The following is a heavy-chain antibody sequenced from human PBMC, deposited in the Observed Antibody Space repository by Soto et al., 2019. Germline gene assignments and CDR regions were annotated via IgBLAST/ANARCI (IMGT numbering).Heavy chain of an antibody. CDR1: GGTFSSYA. V-gene: IGHV1-69*01. CDR3: ARAMRSGVVTHYYYYGMDV. D-gene: IGHD3-3*01. CDR2: IIPIFGTA. Sequence: QVQLVQSGAEVKKPGSSVKVSCKASGGTFSSYAISWVRQAPGQGLEWMGGIIPIFGTANYAQKFQGRVTITADESTSTADMELSSLRSEDTAVYYCARAMRSGVVTHYYYYGMDVWGQGTTVTVSS. J-gene: IGHJ6*02.